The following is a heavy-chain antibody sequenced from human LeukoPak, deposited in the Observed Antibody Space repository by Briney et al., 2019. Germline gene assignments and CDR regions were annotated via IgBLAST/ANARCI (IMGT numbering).Heavy chain of an antibody. CDR3: ARDLWGSYSTGSYLDY. CDR1: GFPFTNYW. Sequence: PTGGSLRLSCAVSGFPFTNYWMSWVRQAPGMGLEWVANIKEDGSVMYYVDSLKGRFTISRDSAQNSLYLQMNSLRVEDTAVYFCARDLWGSYSTGSYLDYWGQGALVTVSS. D-gene: IGHD6-19*01. J-gene: IGHJ4*02. CDR2: IKEDGSVM. V-gene: IGHV3-7*01.